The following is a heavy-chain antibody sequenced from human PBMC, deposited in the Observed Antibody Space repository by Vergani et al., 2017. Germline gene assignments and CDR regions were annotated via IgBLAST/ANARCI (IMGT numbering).Heavy chain of an antibody. CDR3: ARLGDYYDSSGPQCSRNDAFDI. CDR2: IYYSGST. Sequence: QLQLQESGPGLVKPSETLSLTCTVSGGSISSSSYYWCWIRQPPGKGLEWIGSIYYSGSTYYNPSLKSRVTISVDTSKNQFSLKLSSVTAADTAVYYCARLGDYYDSSGPQCSRNDAFDIWGQGTMVTVSS. CDR1: GGSISSSSYY. D-gene: IGHD3-22*01. V-gene: IGHV4-39*01. J-gene: IGHJ3*02.